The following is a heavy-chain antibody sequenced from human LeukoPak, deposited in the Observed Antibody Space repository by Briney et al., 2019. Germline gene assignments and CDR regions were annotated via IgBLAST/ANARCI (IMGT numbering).Heavy chain of an antibody. D-gene: IGHD2-21*02. V-gene: IGHV3-21*01. CDR3: ARSFLGVTTNPFDY. CDR2: ISSSSSYI. Sequence: GGSLRLSCAASGFTFSSYTMNWVRQAPGKWLEWVSSISSSSSYIYYADSVKGRFTISRDNAKNSLYLQMNSLRAEDTAVYYCARSFLGVTTNPFDYWGQGTLVTVSS. J-gene: IGHJ4*02. CDR1: GFTFSSYT.